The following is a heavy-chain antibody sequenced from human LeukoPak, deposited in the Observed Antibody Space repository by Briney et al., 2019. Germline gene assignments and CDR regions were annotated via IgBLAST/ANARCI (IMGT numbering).Heavy chain of an antibody. J-gene: IGHJ4*02. Sequence: GESLRLSCAASGFTFSSYAMSWVRQSPGKGLEWVSAISGGGGSTYYADSVKGRFTISRDNSKNTLYLQMNSLRAEDTAVYYCARGSGGSCYQSADYWGQGTLVTVSS. V-gene: IGHV3-23*01. D-gene: IGHD2-15*01. CDR1: GFTFSSYA. CDR2: ISGGGGST. CDR3: ARGSGGSCYQSADY.